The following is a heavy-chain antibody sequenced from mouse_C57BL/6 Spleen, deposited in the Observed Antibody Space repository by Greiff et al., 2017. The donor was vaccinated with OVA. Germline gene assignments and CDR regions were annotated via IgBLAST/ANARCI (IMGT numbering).Heavy chain of an antibody. J-gene: IGHJ1*03. Sequence: EVKLVESGGGLVQPKGSLKLSCAASGFSFNTYAMNWVRQAPGKGLEWVARIRSKSNNYATYYADSVKDRFTISRDDSESMLYLQMNNLKTEDTAMYYCVRLPGSSPHWYFDVWGTGTTVTVSS. CDR2: IRSKSNNYAT. V-gene: IGHV10-1*01. CDR3: VRLPGSSPHWYFDV. CDR1: GFSFNTYA. D-gene: IGHD1-1*01.